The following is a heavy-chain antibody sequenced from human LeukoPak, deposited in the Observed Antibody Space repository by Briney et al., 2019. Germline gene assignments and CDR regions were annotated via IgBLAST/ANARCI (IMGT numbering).Heavy chain of an antibody. CDR1: GGSIASVNL. CDR3: ARESIAVAGPFTGGMDV. D-gene: IGHD6-19*01. CDR2: MYLSGTT. J-gene: IGHJ6*02. Sequence: SETLSLTCAVSGGSIASVNLWAWVRQPPGKGLEWVGEMYLSGTTTCNPSLKSRVTISVDRSKNQFSLKLSSVTAADTAVYYCARESIAVAGPFTGGMDVWGQGTTVTVSS. V-gene: IGHV4-4*02.